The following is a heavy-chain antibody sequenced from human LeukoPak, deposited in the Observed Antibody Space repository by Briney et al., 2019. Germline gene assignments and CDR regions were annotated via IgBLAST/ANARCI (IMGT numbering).Heavy chain of an antibody. D-gene: IGHD5-12*01. CDR3: ARRGYSGYGDFDY. V-gene: IGHV4-59*01. CDR1: GGSISSYY. CDR2: IYHSGST. Sequence: ASETLSLTCTVSGGSISSYYWSWIRQPPGKGLEWIGYIYHSGSTNYNPSLKSRVTISVDTSKNQFSLKLSSVTAADTAVYYCARRGYSGYGDFDYWGQGTLVTVSS. J-gene: IGHJ4*02.